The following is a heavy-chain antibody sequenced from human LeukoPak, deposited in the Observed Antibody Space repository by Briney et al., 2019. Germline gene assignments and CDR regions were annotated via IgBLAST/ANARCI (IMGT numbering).Heavy chain of an antibody. CDR3: ARYFSIWYYFDY. J-gene: IGHJ4*02. CDR1: GGSIITSSFH. D-gene: IGHD6-13*01. V-gene: IGHV4-39*01. CDR2: ISYSGST. Sequence: PSETLSLTCTVSGGSIITSSFHWGWVRQPPGKGLEWIGTISYSGSTYYNPSPKSRVTISVDTSKNQFSLEMISVTAADTAVYYCARYFSIWYYFDYWGQGTLVTVSS.